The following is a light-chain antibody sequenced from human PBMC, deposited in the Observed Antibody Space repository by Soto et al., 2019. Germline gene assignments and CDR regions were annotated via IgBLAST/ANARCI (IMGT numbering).Light chain of an antibody. Sequence: VITQSAATVSVSPGERATLSCRASQTVSRNLAWYQQRPGQAPRLLIYDISNRAAGVPARFSGSGSETEFTLTIRSLQSEDFAVYFCQQYNNWPSFGQGTRLEI. J-gene: IGKJ5*01. CDR2: DIS. CDR1: QTVSRN. CDR3: QQYNNWPS. V-gene: IGKV3-15*01.